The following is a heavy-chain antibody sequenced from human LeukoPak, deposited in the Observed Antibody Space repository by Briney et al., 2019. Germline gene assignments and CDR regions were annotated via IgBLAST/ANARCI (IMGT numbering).Heavy chain of an antibody. CDR1: GGSISGHY. CDR2: IYFSGST. Sequence: PSETLSLTCTVSGGSISGHYWSWIRQPPGKGLEWIGYIYFSGSTNYNPSLKSRVTISIDTSKNQFSLKVSSVTAADTAVYYCARDRFGEDYMDVWGKGPRSPSP. D-gene: IGHD3-16*01. CDR3: ARDRFGEDYMDV. J-gene: IGHJ6*03. V-gene: IGHV4-59*11.